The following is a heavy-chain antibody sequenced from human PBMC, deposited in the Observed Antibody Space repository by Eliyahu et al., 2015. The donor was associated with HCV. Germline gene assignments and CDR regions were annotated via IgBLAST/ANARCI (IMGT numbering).Heavy chain of an antibody. J-gene: IGHJ4*02. D-gene: IGHD4-17*01. CDR2: IHTRGGP. CDR3: ARELHYGDYVFDY. CDR1: GGSISSYY. V-gene: IGHV4-4*07. Sequence: QVQLQESGPGLVKPSETLSLTCTVSGGSISSYYWSWIRQPAGKGLEWIGRIHTRGGPHYHPPLKSRVTMSVDTSKNQFSLKLSSVTAADTAVYYCARELHYGDYVFDYWGQGTLVTVSS.